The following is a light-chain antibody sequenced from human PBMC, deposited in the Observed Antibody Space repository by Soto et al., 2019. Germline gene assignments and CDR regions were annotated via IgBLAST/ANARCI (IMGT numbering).Light chain of an antibody. Sequence: EIVLTQSPATLSSFPGERVTLSCGASQYINTRLAWYQHRPGQAPRLLIYQTSIRAAGIPARFSASGSGTDFTLTISDVQPEDFALYYCHQRQSWPRTFGQGTKVDIK. CDR3: HQRQSWPRT. CDR2: QTS. J-gene: IGKJ1*01. CDR1: QYINTR. V-gene: IGKV3-11*01.